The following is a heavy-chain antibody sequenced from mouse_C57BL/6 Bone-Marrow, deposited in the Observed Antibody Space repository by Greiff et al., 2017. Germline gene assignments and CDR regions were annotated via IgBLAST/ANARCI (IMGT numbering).Heavy chain of an antibody. Sequence: EVQLVESGGGLVQPGGSLKLSCAASGFTFSDYYMYWVRQTPEQRLEWVAYISNGGGSTDYPDTVKGRFTISRDNAKNTLYLQMSRLKSEDTAMYYCARHRWLLLRWNAMDYWGQGTSVTVSS. V-gene: IGHV5-12*01. CDR1: GFTFSDYY. J-gene: IGHJ4*01. CDR3: ARHRWLLLRWNAMDY. CDR2: ISNGGGST. D-gene: IGHD1-1*01.